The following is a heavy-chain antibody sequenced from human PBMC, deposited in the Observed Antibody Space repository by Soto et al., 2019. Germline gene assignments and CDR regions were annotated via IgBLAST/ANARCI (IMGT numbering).Heavy chain of an antibody. CDR2: IYHSGST. Sequence: SETLSLTCAVSGGSISSSYWWSWVRQPPGKGLEWIGEIYHSGSTNYNPSLKSRVTISVDKSKNQFSLKLSSVTAADTAVYYCARRRITMIVVVFDAFDIWGQGTMVT. CDR3: ARRRITMIVVVFDAFDI. D-gene: IGHD3-22*01. J-gene: IGHJ3*02. CDR1: GGSISSSYW. V-gene: IGHV4-4*02.